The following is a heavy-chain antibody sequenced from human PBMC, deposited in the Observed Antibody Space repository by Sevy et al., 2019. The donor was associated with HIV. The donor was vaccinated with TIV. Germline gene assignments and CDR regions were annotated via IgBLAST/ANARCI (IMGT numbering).Heavy chain of an antibody. Sequence: GGSLRLSCAASGFTFTYAWMTWVRQAPGKGLEWLGRIKSKADGGTIDYAAPVKGRFTISRDDSKNTMDLQMNRLKTEETGVYYCSTDPIILLLVTDGMDVWGRGTTVTVSS. V-gene: IGHV3-15*01. CDR2: IKSKADGGTI. D-gene: IGHD2-8*02. CDR3: STDPIILLLVTDGMDV. CDR1: GFTFTYAW. J-gene: IGHJ6*02.